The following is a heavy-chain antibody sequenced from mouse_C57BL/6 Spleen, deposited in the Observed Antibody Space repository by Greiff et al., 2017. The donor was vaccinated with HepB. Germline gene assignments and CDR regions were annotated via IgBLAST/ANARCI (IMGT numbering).Heavy chain of an antibody. Sequence: VQLQQPGAELVKPGASVKLSCKASGYTFTSYWMHWVKQRPGQGLEWIGMIHPNSGSTNYNEKFKSKATLTVDKSSSTAYMQLSSLTSGDSAVYYCAIYGRDYAMDYWGQGTSVTVSS. V-gene: IGHV1-64*01. CDR2: IHPNSGST. D-gene: IGHD1-1*02. J-gene: IGHJ4*01. CDR1: GYTFTSYW. CDR3: AIYGRDYAMDY.